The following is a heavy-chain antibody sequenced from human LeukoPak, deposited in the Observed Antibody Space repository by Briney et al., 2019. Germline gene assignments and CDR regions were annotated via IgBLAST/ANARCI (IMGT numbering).Heavy chain of an antibody. CDR2: INSDGSST. D-gene: IGHD2-15*01. V-gene: IGHV3-74*01. J-gene: IGHJ3*02. CDR3: AKSRGGSGGSFDAFDI. Sequence: GGSLRLSCAASGFTFSSHWMHWVRQAPGKGLVWVSRINSDGSSTSYADSVKGRFTISRDNSKNTLYLQMNSLRAEDTAVYYCAKSRGGSGGSFDAFDIWGQGTMVTVSS. CDR1: GFTFSSHW.